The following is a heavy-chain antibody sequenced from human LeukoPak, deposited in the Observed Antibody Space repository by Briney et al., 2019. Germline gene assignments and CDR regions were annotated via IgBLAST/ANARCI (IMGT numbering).Heavy chain of an antibody. J-gene: IGHJ4*02. Sequence: LGGSLSLSCAASGFTFNSYAMTWVRQAPGKGLEWVSDISGSGGSTFYADSVKGRFTISRDNSNNTLYLQMNGLRAEDTAVYYCAKGLIDSSGSRGQFDYWGQGSLVTVSS. V-gene: IGHV3-23*01. CDR3: AKGLIDSSGSRGQFDY. CDR1: GFTFNSYA. CDR2: ISGSGGST. D-gene: IGHD5-18*01.